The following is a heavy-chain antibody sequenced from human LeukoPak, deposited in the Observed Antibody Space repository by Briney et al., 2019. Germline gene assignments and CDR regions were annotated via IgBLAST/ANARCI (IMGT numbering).Heavy chain of an antibody. D-gene: IGHD6-13*01. CDR3: ATPRPDSSSVYYFDY. CDR1: GGSISSSSYY. J-gene: IGHJ4*02. Sequence: SETLSLTCTVSGGSISSSSYYWGWIRQPPGKGQEWIGSIYYSGSTYYNPSLKSRVTISVDTSKNQFSLKLSSVTAADTAVYYCATPRPDSSSVYYFDYWGQGTLVTVSS. V-gene: IGHV4-39*01. CDR2: IYYSGST.